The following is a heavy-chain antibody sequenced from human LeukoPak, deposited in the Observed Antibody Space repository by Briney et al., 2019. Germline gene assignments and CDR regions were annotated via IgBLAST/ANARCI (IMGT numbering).Heavy chain of an antibody. D-gene: IGHD3-10*01. CDR2: IYYSGST. Sequence: SETLSLTCTVSGGSISSGDYYWSWIRQPPGKGLEWIGYIYYSGSTYYNPSLKSRVTISVDTSKSQLSLKLSSVTAADTAVYYCASSYGSGSYFFDYWGQGTLVTVSS. J-gene: IGHJ4*02. V-gene: IGHV4-30-4*01. CDR3: ASSYGSGSYFFDY. CDR1: GGSISSGDYY.